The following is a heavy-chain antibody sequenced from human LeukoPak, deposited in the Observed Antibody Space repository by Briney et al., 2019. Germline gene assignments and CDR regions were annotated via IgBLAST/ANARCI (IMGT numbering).Heavy chain of an antibody. V-gene: IGHV4-39*07. Sequence: SETLSLTCTVSGDSISSSFYYWGWIRQSPGKGLEWIGSVYYSGSTYYNPSLKSRVTISVDTSKNQFSLKLSSVTAADTAVYYCARVGGSGSYYSSYYYYYYMDVWGKGTTVTVSS. CDR2: VYYSGST. D-gene: IGHD3-10*01. CDR1: GDSISSSFYY. CDR3: ARVGGSGSYYSSYYYYYYMDV. J-gene: IGHJ6*03.